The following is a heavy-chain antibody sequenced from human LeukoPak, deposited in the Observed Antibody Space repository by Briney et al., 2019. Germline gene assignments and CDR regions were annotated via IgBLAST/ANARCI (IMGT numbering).Heavy chain of an antibody. CDR2: IIPIFGTA. CDR1: GGTFSSYA. Sequence: SVKVSCKASGGTFSSYAISWVRQAPGQGLEWMGGIIPIFGTANYAQKLQGRVTMTTDTSTSTAYMELRSLRSDDTAVYYCARDSARPYGSGSYYKRFDYWGQGTLVTVSS. CDR3: ARDSARPYGSGSYYKRFDY. D-gene: IGHD3-10*01. J-gene: IGHJ4*02. V-gene: IGHV1-69*05.